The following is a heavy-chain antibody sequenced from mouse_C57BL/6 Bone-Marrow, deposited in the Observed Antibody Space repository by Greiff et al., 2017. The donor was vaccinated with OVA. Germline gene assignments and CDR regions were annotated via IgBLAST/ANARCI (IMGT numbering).Heavy chain of an antibody. V-gene: IGHV1-18*01. Sequence: SGPELVKPGASVKIPCKASGYTFTDYNMDWVKQSHGKSLEWIGDINPNNGGTIYNQKFKGKATLTVDKSSSTAYMELRSLTSEDTAVYYCARVGNYYGSLYYFDYWGQGTTLTVSS. CDR1: GYTFTDYN. J-gene: IGHJ2*01. D-gene: IGHD1-1*01. CDR2: INPNNGGT. CDR3: ARVGNYYGSLYYFDY.